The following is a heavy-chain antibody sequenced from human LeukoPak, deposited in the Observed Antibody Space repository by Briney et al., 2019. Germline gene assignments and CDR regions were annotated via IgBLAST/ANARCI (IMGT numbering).Heavy chain of an antibody. D-gene: IGHD3-10*01. Sequence: PGGSLRLSCAASGFTFSSYEMNCVRQAPGKGLEWVSYISSSGSTIYYADSVKGRFTISRDNAKNSLYLQMNSLRAEDTAVYYCARLNYGSGSYDYWGQGTLVTVSS. CDR1: GFTFSSYE. CDR2: ISSSGSTI. CDR3: ARLNYGSGSYDY. J-gene: IGHJ4*02. V-gene: IGHV3-48*03.